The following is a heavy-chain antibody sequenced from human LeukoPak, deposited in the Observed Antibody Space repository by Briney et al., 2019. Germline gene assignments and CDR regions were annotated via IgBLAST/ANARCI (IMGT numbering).Heavy chain of an antibody. D-gene: IGHD3-3*01. CDR3: ARDNSYDFWSGYYTGLGMDV. CDR1: GGSNSSYY. Sequence: PSETLSLTCTVSGGSNSSYYWSWIRQPPGKGLEWIGYLYYSGSTNYNPSLKSRVTISVDTSKNQFSLKLSSVTAADTAVYYCARDNSYDFWSGYYTGLGMDVWGQGTTVTVSS. J-gene: IGHJ6*02. CDR2: LYYSGST. V-gene: IGHV4-59*01.